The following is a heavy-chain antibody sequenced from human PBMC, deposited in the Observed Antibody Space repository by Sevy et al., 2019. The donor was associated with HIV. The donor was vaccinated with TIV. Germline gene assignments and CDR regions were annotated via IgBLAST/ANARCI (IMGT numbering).Heavy chain of an antibody. Sequence: GGSLRLSCAASGFTFSSHWMSWVRQAPGKGLEWVANIKQDGSEKYYVDSVKGRFTISRDNAKNSLYLQMNSLRAEDTAVYYCARDSQYCGGDCYSGDYYYYYGMDVWGQGTTVTVSS. CDR1: GFTFSSHW. J-gene: IGHJ6*02. CDR3: ARDSQYCGGDCYSGDYYYYYGMDV. V-gene: IGHV3-7*01. CDR2: IKQDGSEK. D-gene: IGHD2-21*02.